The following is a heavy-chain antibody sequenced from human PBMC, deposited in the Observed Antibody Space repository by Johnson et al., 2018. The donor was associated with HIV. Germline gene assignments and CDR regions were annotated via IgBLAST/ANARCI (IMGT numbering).Heavy chain of an antibody. J-gene: IGHJ3*02. CDR3: ARANFNYYDSSGPDGHDAFDI. CDR1: GFTFSREN. V-gene: IGHV3-23*04. D-gene: IGHD3-22*01. CDR2: IGGSGAGT. Sequence: VQLVESGGGVVQPGMSLRLSYADSGFTFSRENMHWVRQAPGKGLEWVSTIGGSGAGTFYADSVRGRFTVSRDNSKDTLYLQMNSLRAEDTAVSYCARANFNYYDSSGPDGHDAFDIWGQGTMVTVSP.